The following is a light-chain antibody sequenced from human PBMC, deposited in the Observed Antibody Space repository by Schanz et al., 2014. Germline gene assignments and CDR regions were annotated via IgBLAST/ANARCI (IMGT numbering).Light chain of an antibody. CDR3: QQYNNWPFT. Sequence: EIVLTQSPGTLSLSPGERATLSCRASQSLSSNSLAWYQLRPGQAPRLLIYGASSRATGIPDRFSGSGSGTDFTLTIDSLQSEDFAVYYCQQYNNWPFTFGPGTKVDIK. V-gene: IGKV3-20*01. CDR1: QSLSSNS. J-gene: IGKJ3*01. CDR2: GAS.